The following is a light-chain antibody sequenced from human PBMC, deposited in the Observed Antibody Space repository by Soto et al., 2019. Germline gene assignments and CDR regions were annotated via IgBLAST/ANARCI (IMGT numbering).Light chain of an antibody. CDR3: FSYAGDSVYV. Sequence: QSALTQPRSVSGSPGQSVTISCTGTSSDVGAYNYVSWFQQHPGKAPKLVIYEVTKRPSGVSDRFSGSKSGNTASLTISGLQAEDEADYYCFSYAGDSVYVFGTGTKLTVL. V-gene: IGLV2-11*01. J-gene: IGLJ1*01. CDR2: EVT. CDR1: SSDVGAYNY.